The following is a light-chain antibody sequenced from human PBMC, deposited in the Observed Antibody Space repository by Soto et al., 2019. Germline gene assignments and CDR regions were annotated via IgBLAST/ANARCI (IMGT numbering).Light chain of an antibody. Sequence: PGERATLSCRASQSVYNNYLAWYQLKPGQAPRLVIYGASSRSTGIPDRFSASGSGTDFTLTISRLEPDYFAVYYCQQYANSPLTFGQGPKVDIK. CDR1: QSVYNNY. V-gene: IGKV3-20*01. CDR3: QQYANSPLT. J-gene: IGKJ1*01. CDR2: GAS.